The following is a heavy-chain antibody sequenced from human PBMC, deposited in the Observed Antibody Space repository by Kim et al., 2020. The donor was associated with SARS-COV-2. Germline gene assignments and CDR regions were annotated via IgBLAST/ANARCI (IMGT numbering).Heavy chain of an antibody. D-gene: IGHD6-13*01. CDR2: IYYSGST. CDR1: GGSISSSSYY. CDR3: ASEAAAGNNIDY. Sequence: SETLSLTCTVSGGSISSSSYYWGWIRQPPGKGLEWIGSIYYSGSTYYNPSLKSRVTISVDTSKNQFSLKLSSVTAADTAVYYCASEAAAGNNIDYWGQGTLVTVSS. J-gene: IGHJ4*02. V-gene: IGHV4-39*07.